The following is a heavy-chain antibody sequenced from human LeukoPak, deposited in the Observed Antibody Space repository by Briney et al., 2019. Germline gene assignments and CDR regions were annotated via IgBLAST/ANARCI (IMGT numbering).Heavy chain of an antibody. J-gene: IGHJ4*02. CDR2: ISVSGGST. V-gene: IGHV3-23*01. D-gene: IGHD3-22*01. CDR3: ATHDSSGFYYYFHY. Sequence: PGGSLRLSCAASGFTFSSYAMSWVRQAPGKGLEWVSSISVSGGSTYYADSVKGRFTISRDNSKNTLYLQMNSLRAEDTAVYYCATHDSSGFYYYFHYWGQGTLVTVSP. CDR1: GFTFSSYA.